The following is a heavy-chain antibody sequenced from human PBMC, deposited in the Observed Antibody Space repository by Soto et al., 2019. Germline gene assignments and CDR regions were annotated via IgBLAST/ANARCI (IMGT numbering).Heavy chain of an antibody. Sequence: GGSLRLSCAASGFTFSSYAMSWVRQARGKGLEWVSAISGSGGSTYYADPVKGRFTISRDNSKNTLYLQMISLRAEDTAVYYCAKGLGGDMVRGVIDAFDIWGQGTMVTVSS. CDR2: ISGSGGST. CDR1: GFTFSSYA. J-gene: IGHJ3*02. CDR3: AKGLGGDMVRGVIDAFDI. V-gene: IGHV3-23*01. D-gene: IGHD3-10*01.